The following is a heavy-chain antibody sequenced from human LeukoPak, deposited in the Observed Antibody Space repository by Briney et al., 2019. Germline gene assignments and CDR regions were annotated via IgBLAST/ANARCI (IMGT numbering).Heavy chain of an antibody. J-gene: IGHJ4*02. D-gene: IGHD2/OR15-2a*01. V-gene: IGHV3-20*04. Sequence: GGSLRLSCAASGFTFDDFGLSWVRQAPGKGLEWVSSINWNGRRTDDIESVKGRFTISRDSAKNSLYLEMNSLRAEDTAVYYCARMRSNSDSFDYWGQGSLVTVSS. CDR1: GFTFDDFG. CDR3: ARMRSNSDSFDY. CDR2: INWNGRRT.